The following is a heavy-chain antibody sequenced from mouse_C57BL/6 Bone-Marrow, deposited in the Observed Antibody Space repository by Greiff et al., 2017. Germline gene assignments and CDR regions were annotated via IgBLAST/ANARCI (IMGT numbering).Heavy chain of an antibody. CDR2: ISSGGSYT. Sequence: DVQLVESGGDLVKPGGSLKLSCAASGFTFSSYGMSWVRQTPDKRLEWVATISSGGSYTYYPDSVKGRFTISRDNAKNTLYLQMSSLKSEDTAMYYCARRDYYAVAWFAYWGQGTLVTVSA. CDR1: GFTFSSYG. D-gene: IGHD1-1*01. CDR3: ARRDYYAVAWFAY. J-gene: IGHJ3*01. V-gene: IGHV5-6*01.